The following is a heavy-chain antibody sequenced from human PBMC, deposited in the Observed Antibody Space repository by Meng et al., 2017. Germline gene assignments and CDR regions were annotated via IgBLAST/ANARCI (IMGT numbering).Heavy chain of an antibody. J-gene: IGHJ4*02. CDR1: GYTFTSYG. CDR3: ARDNGANGFDY. V-gene: IGHV7-4-1*02. Sequence: QVQLGQSGSELKQSEASVKVSCKASGYTFTSYGMNWVRQAPGQGLEWMGWINTNTGNPTYAQGFTGRFVFSLDTSVSTAYLQISSLEAEDTAVYFCARDNGANGFDYWGQGTLVPSPQ. D-gene: IGHD4/OR15-4a*01. CDR2: INTNTGNP.